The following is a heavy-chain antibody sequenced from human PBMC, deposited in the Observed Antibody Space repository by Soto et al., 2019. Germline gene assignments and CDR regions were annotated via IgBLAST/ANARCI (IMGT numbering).Heavy chain of an antibody. CDR2: VNGDGSGT. D-gene: IGHD1-20*01. CDR1: GFTFSNYW. Sequence: HPGGSLGLSCAASGFTFSNYWMHWVRQAPGKGLVWVSRVNGDGSGTFYADSVKGRFTISRDNAENTVFLQMNSLRAEDTAVYYCARDNWNTVWGQGTMVTVSS. V-gene: IGHV3-74*01. J-gene: IGHJ3*01. CDR3: ARDNWNTV.